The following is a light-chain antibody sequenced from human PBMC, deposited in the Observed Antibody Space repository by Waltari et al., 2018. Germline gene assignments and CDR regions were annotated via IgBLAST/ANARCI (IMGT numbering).Light chain of an antibody. CDR3: QHYNSFSALFT. J-gene: IGKJ3*01. CDR2: KAS. V-gene: IGKV1-5*03. Sequence: DLQMTQSSSTVSASVGYRVTITCRASQSISRRLAWYQQKPGKARKLLIHKASSLQSGVPSRFSGSGSGTEFTLNITSLQPDDFATYYCQHYNSFSALFTFGPGTQVDIK. CDR1: QSISRR.